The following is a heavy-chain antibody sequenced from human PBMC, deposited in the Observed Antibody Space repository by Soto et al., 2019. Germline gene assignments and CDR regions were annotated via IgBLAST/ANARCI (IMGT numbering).Heavy chain of an antibody. D-gene: IGHD6-19*01. CDR2: ISHSGSV. CDR3: ARSFGWYAIDY. J-gene: IGHJ4*02. Sequence: QVLLQESGPGLVQPSGTVSLSCAVSGDSISTNYFWGWVRQPPGKGLEWVGDISHSGSVNYNPSLKSRVTISIDKSKNQFSLKLNSVTAADTAVYYCARSFGWYAIDYWGQGTLVIVSS. V-gene: IGHV4-4*02. CDR1: GDSISTNYF.